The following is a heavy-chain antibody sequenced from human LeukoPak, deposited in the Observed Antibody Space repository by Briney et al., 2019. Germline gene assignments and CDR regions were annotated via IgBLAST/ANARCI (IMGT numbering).Heavy chain of an antibody. CDR2: ISGSGGST. V-gene: IGHV3-23*01. D-gene: IGHD6-19*01. CDR3: AKDRVAVAVAALTT. J-gene: IGHJ5*02. CDR1: GSTFSSYA. Sequence: GGSLRLSCAASGSTFSSYAMSWVRQAPGGGLEWVSAISGSGGSTYYADSVKGRFTISRDNSKNTLYLQMNSLRAEDTAVYYCAKDRVAVAVAALTTWGQGTLVTVSS.